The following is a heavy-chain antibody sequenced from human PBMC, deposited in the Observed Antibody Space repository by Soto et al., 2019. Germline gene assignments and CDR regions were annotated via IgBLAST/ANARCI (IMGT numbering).Heavy chain of an antibody. J-gene: IGHJ6*02. CDR2: ISGSGGST. CDR1: GFTFSSYA. V-gene: IGHV3-23*01. Sequence: GGSLGLSCAASGFTFSSYAMSWVRQAPGKGLEWVSAISGSGGSTYYADSVKGRFTISRDNSKNTLYLQMNSLRAEDTAVYYCAKAGGSGSYPMDCFYYGMDVWGQGTSVTVSS. D-gene: IGHD3-10*01. CDR3: AKAGGSGSYPMDCFYYGMDV.